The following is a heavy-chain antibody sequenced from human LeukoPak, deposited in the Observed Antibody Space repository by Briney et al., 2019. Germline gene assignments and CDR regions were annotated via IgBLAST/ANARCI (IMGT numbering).Heavy chain of an antibody. V-gene: IGHV3-66*01. CDR3: ARESWFGELSNGMDV. J-gene: IGHJ6*02. CDR2: IYSGGST. D-gene: IGHD3-10*01. CDR1: GFTVSSNY. Sequence: PGGSLRLSCAASGFTVSSNYMSWVDQAPGKGLEWVSVIYSGGSTYYADSVKGRFTISRDNSKNTLYLQMNSLRAEDTAVYYCARESWFGELSNGMDVWGQGTTVTVSS.